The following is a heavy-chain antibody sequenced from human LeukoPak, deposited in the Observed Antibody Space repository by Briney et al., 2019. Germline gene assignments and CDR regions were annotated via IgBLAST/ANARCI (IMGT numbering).Heavy chain of an antibody. D-gene: IGHD3-9*01. J-gene: IGHJ4*02. CDR3: ARGGVYYAILPFDY. V-gene: IGHV3-48*02. CDR2: IISSSSTI. Sequence: GGSLRLSCAAYGFTFSTYGMNWVRQAPGKGLEWVSYIISSSSTIYYADSVKGRFTISRDNAKNSLYLQMNSLRDEDTAVYYCARGGVYYAILPFDYWGQGTLVTVSS. CDR1: GFTFSTYG.